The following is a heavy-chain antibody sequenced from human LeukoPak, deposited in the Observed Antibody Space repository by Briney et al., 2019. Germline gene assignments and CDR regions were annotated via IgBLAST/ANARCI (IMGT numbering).Heavy chain of an antibody. CDR2: IFTTGTT. V-gene: IGHV4-4*07. J-gene: IGHJ4*01. D-gene: IGHD3-10*01. CDR3: ARGRYGSGSYFFDY. Sequence: PSETLSLTCTVSSGSISSFYWTWIRQPAGKGLEWLGRIFTTGTTNYNPSLKSRVTMSVDTSKSQFSLKLTSVTASDAAVYYCARGRYGSGSYFFDYWGQGTLVTVSS. CDR1: SGSISSFY.